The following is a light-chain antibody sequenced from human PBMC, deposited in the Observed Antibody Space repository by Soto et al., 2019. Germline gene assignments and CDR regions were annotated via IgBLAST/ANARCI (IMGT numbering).Light chain of an antibody. CDR2: KAS. CDR1: QIISTW. CDR3: QQYDSWPLT. V-gene: IGKV1-5*03. J-gene: IGKJ4*01. Sequence: DIQMTQSPSTLSASVGDRVTITCRASQIISTWLAWYQQKPGKAPNLLIYKASRLESGVPSRFSGSGSGTEFTLTISSLQPDDFATYYSQQYDSWPLTFGGGTKVEIK.